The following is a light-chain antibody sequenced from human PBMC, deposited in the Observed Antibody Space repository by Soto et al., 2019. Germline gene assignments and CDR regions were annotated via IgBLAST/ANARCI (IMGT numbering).Light chain of an antibody. CDR3: QSYDSSLSGYV. J-gene: IGLJ1*01. CDR1: SSNIRAGYD. Sequence: QSVLTQPPSVSGAPGQRVTISCTGSSSNIRAGYDVHWYQQLPGTAPKLLIYGNNNRPSEIPDRFSGSKSGTSASLAITGLQAEDEADYYCQSYDSSLSGYVFGTWTKLTVL. V-gene: IGLV1-40*01. CDR2: GNN.